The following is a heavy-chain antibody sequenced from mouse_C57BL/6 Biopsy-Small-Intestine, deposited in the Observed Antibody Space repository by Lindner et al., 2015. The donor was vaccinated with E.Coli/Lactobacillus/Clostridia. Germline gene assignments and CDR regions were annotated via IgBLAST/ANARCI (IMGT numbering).Heavy chain of an antibody. J-gene: IGHJ3*01. V-gene: IGHV1-66*01. CDR2: INCNSGIT. Sequence: SVKVSCKASGYIFTGYYMHWVRQAPGQGLEWMGWINCNSGITSFAQKFQGRVTMTRDTSISTAYMELGRLKSDDMAVYYCARDSEAFDFWGQGTMVTVSS. D-gene: IGHD3-2*02. CDR1: GYIFTGYY. CDR3: ARDSEAFDF.